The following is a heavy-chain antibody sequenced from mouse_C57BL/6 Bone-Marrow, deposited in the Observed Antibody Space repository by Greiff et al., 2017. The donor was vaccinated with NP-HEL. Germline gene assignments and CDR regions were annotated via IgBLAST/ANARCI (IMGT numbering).Heavy chain of an antibody. D-gene: IGHD1-1*01. Sequence: EVQLVESGGGLVQPGGSLKLSCAASGFTFSDYYMYWVRQTPEKRLEWVAYISNGGGSTYYPDTVKGRFTISRDNAKNTLYLQMSRLKSEDTAMYYCARGGITTVVALYWYFDVWGTGTTVTVSS. J-gene: IGHJ1*03. CDR2: ISNGGGST. V-gene: IGHV5-12*01. CDR1: GFTFSDYY. CDR3: ARGGITTVVALYWYFDV.